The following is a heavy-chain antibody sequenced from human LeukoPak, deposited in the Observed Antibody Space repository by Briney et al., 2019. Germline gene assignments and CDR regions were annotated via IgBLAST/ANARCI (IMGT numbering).Heavy chain of an antibody. CDR3: ARDRGSGSSSFDY. Sequence: GGCLRLSCAASGFTFSSYSMNWVRQAPGKGLEWVSSISSSSSYIYYADSVKGRFTISRDNAKNSLYLQMNSLRAEDTAVYYCARDRGSGSSSFDYWGQGTLVTVSS. CDR1: GFTFSSYS. D-gene: IGHD1-26*01. V-gene: IGHV3-21*01. CDR2: ISSSSSYI. J-gene: IGHJ4*02.